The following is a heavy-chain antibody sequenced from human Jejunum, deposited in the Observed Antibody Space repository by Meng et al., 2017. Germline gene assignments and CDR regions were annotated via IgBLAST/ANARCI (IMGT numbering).Heavy chain of an antibody. J-gene: IGHJ6*02. CDR3: AKVGVPFGMDV. CDR2: IKQDGNEK. Sequence: GSLKIPCAASGFTFSRYGMTWVRQAPGKGLEWVANIKQDGNEKYYVDSVKGRFTISRDNAKNSLYLQMNSLRAEDTALYYCAKVGVPFGMDVWGQGTTVTVSS. V-gene: IGHV3-7*01. D-gene: IGHD2-2*01. CDR1: GFTFSRYG.